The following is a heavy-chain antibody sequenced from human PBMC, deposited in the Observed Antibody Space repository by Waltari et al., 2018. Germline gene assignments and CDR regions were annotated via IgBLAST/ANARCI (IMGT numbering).Heavy chain of an antibody. CDR2: INHSGRT. CDR3: ARANTIFGVIRTWYYMDV. Sequence: QVQLQQWGAGLLKPSETLSLTCVVSGGSFSGYYWSWIRQPPGKGLGWIGEINHSGRTNYNPSLKGRVTISIDTAKIQFSLKLRSVTVADTAVYYCARANTIFGVIRTWYYMDVWGKGTPVTVSS. J-gene: IGHJ6*03. D-gene: IGHD3-3*01. V-gene: IGHV4-34*01. CDR1: GGSFSGYY.